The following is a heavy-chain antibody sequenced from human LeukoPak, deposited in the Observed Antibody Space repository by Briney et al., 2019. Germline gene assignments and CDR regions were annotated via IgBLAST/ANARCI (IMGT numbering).Heavy chain of an antibody. CDR1: GFTFSSYW. CDR3: ARDRYEGSGWYPGAY. D-gene: IGHD6-19*01. CDR2: IKQDGSEK. Sequence: GGSLRLSCAAPGFTFSSYWMSWVRQAPGKGLEWVANIKQDGSEKYYVDSVKGRFTISRDNAKNSLYLQMNSLRAEDTAVYYCARDRYEGSGWYPGAYWGQGTLVTVSS. V-gene: IGHV3-7*01. J-gene: IGHJ4*02.